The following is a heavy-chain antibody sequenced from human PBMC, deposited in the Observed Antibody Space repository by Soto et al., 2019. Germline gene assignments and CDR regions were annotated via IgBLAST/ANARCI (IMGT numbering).Heavy chain of an antibody. V-gene: IGHV1-2*04. Sequence: ASVKVSCKASGYTFTGYYMHWVRQAPGQGLEWMGWINPNSGGTNYAQKFQGWVTMTRDTSISTAYMELSRLRSDDTAVYYCARDQTIFGVVRYYFDYWGQGTLVTVSS. D-gene: IGHD3-3*01. J-gene: IGHJ4*02. CDR3: ARDQTIFGVVRYYFDY. CDR2: INPNSGGT. CDR1: GYTFTGYY.